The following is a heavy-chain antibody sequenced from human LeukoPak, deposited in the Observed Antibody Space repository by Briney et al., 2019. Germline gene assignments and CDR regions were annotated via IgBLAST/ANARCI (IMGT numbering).Heavy chain of an antibody. J-gene: IGHJ4*02. V-gene: IGHV1-69*05. D-gene: IGHD3-10*01. CDR3: ATDMVRGVNDDY. CDR2: IIPIFGTA. Sequence: GASVKVSCKASGGTFSSYAISWVRQAPGRGLEWMGRIIPIFGTANYAQKFQGRVTITTDESTSTAYMELSSLRSEDTAVYYCATDMVRGVNDDYWGQGTLVTVSS. CDR1: GGTFSSYA.